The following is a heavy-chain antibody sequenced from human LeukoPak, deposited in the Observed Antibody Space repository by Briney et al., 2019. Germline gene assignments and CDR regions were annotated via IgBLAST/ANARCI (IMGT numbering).Heavy chain of an antibody. CDR1: GGSVTSGTYF. CDR3: ARSPSGYRFDY. D-gene: IGHD3-22*01. J-gene: IGHJ4*02. Sequence: SETLSLTCTVSGGSVTSGTYFWTWIRQPPGKGLDWIGFISNSGSTNYNPSLKSRVTISRDTSKNRFSLNLNSVTAADTAVYFCARSPSGYRFDYWGQGALDTVSS. CDR2: ISNSGST. V-gene: IGHV4-61*01.